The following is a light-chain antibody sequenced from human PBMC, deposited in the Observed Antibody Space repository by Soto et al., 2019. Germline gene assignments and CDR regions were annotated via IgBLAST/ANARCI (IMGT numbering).Light chain of an antibody. J-gene: IGLJ2*01. CDR3: QAWDSSTGVV. CDR1: KLGDKY. Sequence: SYELTQPPSVSVSPGQTASIACSGDKLGDKYACWYQRKPGQSPVLVIYQDIKRPSGIPERFSGSNSGNTATLTISGTQAMDEADYYCQAWDSSTGVVFGGGTKVTVL. CDR2: QDI. V-gene: IGLV3-1*01.